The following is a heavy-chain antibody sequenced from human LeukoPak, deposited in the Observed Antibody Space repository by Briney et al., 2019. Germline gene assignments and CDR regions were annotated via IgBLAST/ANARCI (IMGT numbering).Heavy chain of an antibody. V-gene: IGHV4-59*01. CDR3: ARSELLWFGRVNSGFDY. CDR1: GGSISTYY. CDR2: VYYSGSA. J-gene: IGHJ4*02. D-gene: IGHD3-10*01. Sequence: SETLSLTCTVSGGSISTYYWSWIRQPPGKGLEWIGYVYYSGSANYIPSLESRVTISVDTSENQFSLKLSSVTAADTAVYYCARSELLWFGRVNSGFDYWGQGTLVTVSS.